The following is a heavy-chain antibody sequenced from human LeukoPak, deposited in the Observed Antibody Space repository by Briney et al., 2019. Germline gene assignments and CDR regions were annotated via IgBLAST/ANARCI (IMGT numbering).Heavy chain of an antibody. D-gene: IGHD2-15*01. CDR1: GFAFSSYG. J-gene: IGHJ5*02. CDR2: IHYDSSTE. Sequence: GGSLRLSCAASGFAFSSYGMHWVRQAPGKGLEWVAYIHYDSSTEDYADSVRGRFTISRDNAKDSLYLQMNSLRAEDTAVYSCARGADGVSSNSRGWFDPWGQGTLVTVSS. CDR3: ARGADGVSSNSRGWFDP. V-gene: IGHV3-30*02.